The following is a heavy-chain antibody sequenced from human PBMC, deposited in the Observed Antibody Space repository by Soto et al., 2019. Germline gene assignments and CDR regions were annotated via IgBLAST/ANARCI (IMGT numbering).Heavy chain of an antibody. CDR2: IYYSGST. CDR1: GGSISTYY. D-gene: IGHD3-22*01. J-gene: IGHJ4*02. V-gene: IGHV4-59*01. Sequence: SETLSLTYTVSGGSISTYYWSWIRQPPGKGLEWIGYIYYSGSTNYNPSLKSRVTISVDTSKNQFSLNLSSVTDADTAVYFCARGILSGYLPFDYWGQGTLVTVSS. CDR3: ARGILSGYLPFDY.